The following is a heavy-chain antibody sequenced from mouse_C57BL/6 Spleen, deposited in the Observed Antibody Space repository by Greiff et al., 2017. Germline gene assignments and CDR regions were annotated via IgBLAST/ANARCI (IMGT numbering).Heavy chain of an antibody. D-gene: IGHD1-1*01. V-gene: IGHV1-62-2*01. J-gene: IGHJ4*01. CDR3: ARHEDPLLRYPSYAMDY. Sequence: VQLQQSGAELVKPGASVKLSCKASGYTFTEYTIHWVKQRSGQGLEWIGWFYPGSGSIKYNEKFKDKATLTADKSSSTVYMELSRLTSEDSAVYFCARHEDPLLRYPSYAMDYWGQGTSVTVSS. CDR2: FYPGSGSI. CDR1: GYTFTEYT.